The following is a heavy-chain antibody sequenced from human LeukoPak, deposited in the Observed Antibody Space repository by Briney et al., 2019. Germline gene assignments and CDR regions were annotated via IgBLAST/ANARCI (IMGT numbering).Heavy chain of an antibody. CDR1: GFTFSSYA. CDR2: ISGSGGST. J-gene: IGHJ4*02. CDR3: AKDSETGSSGWFDY. V-gene: IGHV3-23*01. Sequence: GGSLRLPCAASGFTFSSYAMSWVRQAPGKGLEGVSAISGSGGSTYYADSVKGRFTISRDNSKNTLYLQMNSLRAEDTAVYYCAKDSETGSSGWFDYWGQGTLVTVSS. D-gene: IGHD6-19*01.